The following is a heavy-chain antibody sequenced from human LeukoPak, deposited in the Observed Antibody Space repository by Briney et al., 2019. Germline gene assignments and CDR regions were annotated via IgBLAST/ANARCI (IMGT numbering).Heavy chain of an antibody. D-gene: IGHD3-16*01. CDR1: GFTFSSVW. J-gene: IGHJ4*02. CDR2: IKSRTDGGTT. V-gene: IGHV3-15*01. CDR3: TTVHGAGPVNFDY. Sequence: GGSLGLSCTASGFTFSSVWMTWVRQAPGKGLEWVGRIKSRTDGGTTDYAAPVKGRFSIPRDDSENTLYLQMNSLKNEDTAVYFCTTVHGAGPVNFDYWGQGSLVTVSS.